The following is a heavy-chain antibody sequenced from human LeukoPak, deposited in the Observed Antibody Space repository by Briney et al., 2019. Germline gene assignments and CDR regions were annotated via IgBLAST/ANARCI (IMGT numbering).Heavy chain of an antibody. V-gene: IGHV3-21*01. Sequence: GGSLRLSCAASGFTFSSYSTSWVRQAPGKGLEWVSSITSRSSHIYYADSVRGRFTISRDNAEKSLYLQMNSLRAEDTAVYYSARAGGIESAFDWGQGTLVTVSS. J-gene: IGHJ4*02. D-gene: IGHD5-12*01. CDR1: GFTFSSYS. CDR2: ITSRSSHI. CDR3: ARAGGIESAFD.